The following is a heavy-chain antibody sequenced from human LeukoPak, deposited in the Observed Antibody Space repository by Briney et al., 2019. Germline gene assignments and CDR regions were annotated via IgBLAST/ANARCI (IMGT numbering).Heavy chain of an antibody. J-gene: IGHJ4*02. CDR1: GYSFTSYW. CDR3: AILGGDYYDSSGYYFDY. D-gene: IGHD3-22*01. V-gene: IGHV5-51*01. CDR2: IYPGDSDT. Sequence: GESLKISCKGSGYSFTSYWIGWVRQMPGKGLEWMGIIYPGDSDTRYSPSFQGQVTISADKSISTAYLQWSSLKASDTAMYYCAILGGDYYDSSGYYFDYWGQGTLVTVSS.